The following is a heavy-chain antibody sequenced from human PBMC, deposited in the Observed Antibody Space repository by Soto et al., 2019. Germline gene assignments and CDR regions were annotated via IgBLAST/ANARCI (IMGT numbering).Heavy chain of an antibody. Sequence: EVQLVESGGGLVQPGGSLRLSCAASGITFSSYWMNWVRQAPGKGLVWVSRINSDGSSTNYADSVKGRFTISRDNAKNTLYLLMNSLRAEDTAVYYCARDSGYCSSTSCLRWGQGTLVTVSS. D-gene: IGHD2-2*01. CDR1: GITFSSYW. CDR3: ARDSGYCSSTSCLR. CDR2: INSDGSST. V-gene: IGHV3-74*01. J-gene: IGHJ4*02.